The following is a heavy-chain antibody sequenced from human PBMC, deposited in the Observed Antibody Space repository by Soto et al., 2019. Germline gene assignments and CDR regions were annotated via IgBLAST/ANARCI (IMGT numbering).Heavy chain of an antibody. CDR1: GFTFSSYA. D-gene: IGHD1-26*01. CDR3: ANPAGATHTYYYYYGMDV. V-gene: IGHV3-23*01. CDR2: ISGSGGST. Sequence: PGGSLGLSCAASGFTFSSYAMSWVRQAPGKGLEWVSAISGSGGSTYYADSVKGRFTISRDNSKNTLYLQMNSLRAEDTAVYYCANPAGATHTYYYYYGMDVWGLGTTVTVSS. J-gene: IGHJ6*02.